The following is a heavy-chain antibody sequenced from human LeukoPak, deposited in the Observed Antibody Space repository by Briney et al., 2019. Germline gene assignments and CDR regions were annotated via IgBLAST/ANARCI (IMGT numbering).Heavy chain of an antibody. V-gene: IGHV4-31*03. CDR3: ARAARQGFTMIVVPFFYFDL. CDR2: INHSGGT. J-gene: IGHJ2*01. CDR1: GGSISSGAYD. Sequence: PSETLSLTCTVSGGSISSGAYDWGWIRQHPKRGLEYVGYINHSGGTYYNPSLESRVTMSVDTSKNQFSLKLSSVTAADSAVYYCARAARQGFTMIVVPFFYFDLWGRGTLVTVSS. D-gene: IGHD3-22*01.